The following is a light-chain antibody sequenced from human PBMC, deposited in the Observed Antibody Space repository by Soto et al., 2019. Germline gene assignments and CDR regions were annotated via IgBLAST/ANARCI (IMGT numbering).Light chain of an antibody. J-gene: IGKJ4*01. CDR2: ATR. Sequence: DIQMTQSPSSLSASVGDRVTITCRASQSISSYLNWYQRKPGKAPKLLIYATRSLQSGVPSRFSGSGSGTDFTLTISSLQPEDFASYYCQQSYSTPHFGGGTKVDIK. CDR3: QQSYSTPH. CDR1: QSISSY. V-gene: IGKV1-39*01.